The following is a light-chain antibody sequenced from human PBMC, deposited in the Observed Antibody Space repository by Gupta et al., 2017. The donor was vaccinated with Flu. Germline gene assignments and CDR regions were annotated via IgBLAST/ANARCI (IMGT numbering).Light chain of an antibody. Sequence: DIQMTQSPSTLSASVGDRVTITCRASQSVSGWLAWYQQKPGKAPKLLIYKASNSVSGVPSRFSGSGSGTEFTLTISSLQPDDFATYYCQQYNSYSWTFGQGTKVEIK. CDR3: QQYNSYSWT. J-gene: IGKJ1*01. CDR1: QSVSGW. V-gene: IGKV1-5*03. CDR2: KAS.